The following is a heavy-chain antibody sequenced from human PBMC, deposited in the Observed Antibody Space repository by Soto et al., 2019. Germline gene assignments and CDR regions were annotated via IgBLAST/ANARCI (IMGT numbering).Heavy chain of an antibody. J-gene: IGHJ4*02. CDR3: ARCTSGYGDYDY. Sequence: SETLSLTCAVYGGSFSGYYWSWIRQPPGKGLEWIGEINYSGSTYYTPSLKSRVTISVDTSKNQFSLKLSSVTAADTAVYYCARCTSGYGDYDYWGQGTLVTVS. V-gene: IGHV4-34*01. D-gene: IGHD4-17*01. CDR2: INYSGST. CDR1: GGSFSGYY.